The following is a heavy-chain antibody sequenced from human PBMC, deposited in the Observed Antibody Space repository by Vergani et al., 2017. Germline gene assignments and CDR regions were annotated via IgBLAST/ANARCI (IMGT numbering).Heavy chain of an antibody. V-gene: IGHV1-69*06. J-gene: IGHJ4*02. CDR3: ARVAPSYGSGSYRTLDY. CDR1: GGTFSSYA. Sequence: QVQLVQSGAEVKKPGSSVKVSCKASGGTFSSYAISWVRQAPGQGLEWMGGIIPIFGTANYAQKFQGRVTITADKSTSTSYMELRSLRSEDTAVYYCARVAPSYGSGSYRTLDYWGQGTLVTVSS. CDR2: IIPIFGTA. D-gene: IGHD3-10*01.